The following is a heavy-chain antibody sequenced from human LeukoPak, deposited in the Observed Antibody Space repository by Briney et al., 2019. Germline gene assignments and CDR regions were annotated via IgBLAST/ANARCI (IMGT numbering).Heavy chain of an antibody. V-gene: IGHV3-43*02. CDR3: AKTYYYDSSGYYDAFDI. Sequence: PGGSLRLSCAASGXTFSRYAVHWVRQAPGKGQEWVSLISGDGRRTYYADSVKGRFTISRDNSKDSLYLQMNSLRTEDTALYYCAKTYYYDSSGYYDAFDIWGRGTVVTVSS. J-gene: IGHJ3*02. CDR2: ISGDGRRT. D-gene: IGHD3-22*01. CDR1: GXTFSRYA.